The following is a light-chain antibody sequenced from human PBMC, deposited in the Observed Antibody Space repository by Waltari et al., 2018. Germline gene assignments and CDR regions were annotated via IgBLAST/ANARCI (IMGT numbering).Light chain of an antibody. CDR2: GAS. CDR3: QHHFRLPAT. V-gene: IGKV3-20*01. Sequence: EIVLTQSPVSLSLSPGERATLSCRSIQSISRYLSWYQQKPGQAPRLLIYGASNRATGVPPRFSGSGSGTDFSLTISGLEPEDSAVYYCQHHFRLPATFGQGTKVEIK. J-gene: IGKJ1*01. CDR1: QSISRY.